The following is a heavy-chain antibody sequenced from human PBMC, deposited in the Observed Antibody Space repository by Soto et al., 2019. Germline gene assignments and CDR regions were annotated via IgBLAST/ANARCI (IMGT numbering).Heavy chain of an antibody. D-gene: IGHD4-17*01. CDR3: ARDRPYGDYDYYGMDV. V-gene: IGHV3-53*01. J-gene: IGHJ6*02. CDR2: IYSGGST. Sequence: EVQLVESGGGLIQPGGSLRLSCAASGFTVSSNYMSWVRQAPGKGLEWVSVIYSGGSTYYADSVKGRFTISRDNSKNTLYLQMNSLRAEDTAVYYCARDRPYGDYDYYGMDVWGQGTTVTVSS. CDR1: GFTVSSNY.